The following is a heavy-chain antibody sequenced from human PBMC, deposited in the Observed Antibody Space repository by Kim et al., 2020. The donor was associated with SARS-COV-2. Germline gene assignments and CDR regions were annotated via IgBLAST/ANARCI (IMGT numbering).Heavy chain of an antibody. CDR2: ISNSGSAT. CDR1: GFNFSTYE. CDR3: TRGWLVRADH. D-gene: IGHD2-15*01. J-gene: IGHJ5*02. V-gene: IGHV3-48*03. Sequence: GGSLRLSCAASGFNFSTYEINWVRQPPGKGLEWISYISNSGSATYYAESVKGRFAISRDNAENSLTLQINSLRVEDTATYYCTRGWLVRADHWGQGTLVTVSS.